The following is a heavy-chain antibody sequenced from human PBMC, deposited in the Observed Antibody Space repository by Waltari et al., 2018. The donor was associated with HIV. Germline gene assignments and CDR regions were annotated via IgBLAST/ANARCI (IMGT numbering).Heavy chain of an antibody. D-gene: IGHD6-19*01. Sequence: EVQLLESGGGLVQPGWPLSLSCAAFGCTFSSYALTWVRHAPGKGLEWVSVVSRSGDITFYADAVKGRFTTSRDNSKNTLYLQMNSLRAEDTAIYYCAKPPIRGWYDWFFDLWGRGTLVTVSS. V-gene: IGHV3-23*01. CDR3: AKPPIRGWYDWFFDL. J-gene: IGHJ2*01. CDR1: GCTFSSYA. CDR2: VSRSGDIT.